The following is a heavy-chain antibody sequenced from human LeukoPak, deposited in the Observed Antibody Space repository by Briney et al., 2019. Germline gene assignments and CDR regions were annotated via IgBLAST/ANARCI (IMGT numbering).Heavy chain of an antibody. Sequence: GGSLTLSCAASGFTLSSYAMSWVRQAPGKGLEWVSGISGSGGSTYYADSVKGRFTISRDNSKNSLYLQMNSLRAEDTAVYYCARTEGLIAAALWADGNFDYWGQGTLVTVSS. V-gene: IGHV3-23*01. J-gene: IGHJ4*02. CDR2: ISGSGGST. CDR3: ARTEGLIAAALWADGNFDY. D-gene: IGHD6-13*01. CDR1: GFTLSSYA.